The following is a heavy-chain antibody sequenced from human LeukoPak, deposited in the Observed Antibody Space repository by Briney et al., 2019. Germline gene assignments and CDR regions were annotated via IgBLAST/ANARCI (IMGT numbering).Heavy chain of an antibody. V-gene: IGHV1-18*01. J-gene: IGHJ4*02. D-gene: IGHD3-9*01. CDR2: ISGYNGNT. Sequence: GASVKVSCKASGYTFTNYGISWVRQAPGQGLEWMGWISGYNGNTNHAQKLQGRVTMTSDTSTSTAYMELRSLRSDDTAVYYCARVSDPSGYFDWFPPSYWGQGTLVTVSS. CDR3: ARVSDPSGYFDWFPPSY. CDR1: GYTFTNYG.